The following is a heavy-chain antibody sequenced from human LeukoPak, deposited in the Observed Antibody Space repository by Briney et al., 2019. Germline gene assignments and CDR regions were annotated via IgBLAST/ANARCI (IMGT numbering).Heavy chain of an antibody. CDR2: ISGSGGST. D-gene: IGHD1-26*01. V-gene: IGHV3-23*01. CDR3: AKVTPRWELRRYYFDY. CDR1: GFTFSSYA. Sequence: GGSLRLSCAASGFTFSSYAMSWVRQAPGKGLEWVSAISGSGGSTYYADSVKGRFTISRDNSKNTLYLQMNGLRAEDTAVYYCAKVTPRWELRRYYFDYWGQGTLVTVSS. J-gene: IGHJ4*02.